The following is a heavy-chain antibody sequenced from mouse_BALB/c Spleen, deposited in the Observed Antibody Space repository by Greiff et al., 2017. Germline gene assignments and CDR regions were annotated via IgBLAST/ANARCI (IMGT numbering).Heavy chain of an antibody. V-gene: IGHV5-17*02. D-gene: IGHD1-3*01. CDR1: GFTFSSFG. CDR2: ISSGSSTI. Sequence: EVMLVESGGGLVQPGGSRKLSCAASGFTFSSFGMHWVRQAPEKGLEWVAYISSGSSTIYYADTVKGRFTISRDNPKNTLFLQMTSLRSEDTAMYYCASVNLPSYFDYWGQGTTLTVSS. CDR3: ASVNLPSYFDY. J-gene: IGHJ2*01.